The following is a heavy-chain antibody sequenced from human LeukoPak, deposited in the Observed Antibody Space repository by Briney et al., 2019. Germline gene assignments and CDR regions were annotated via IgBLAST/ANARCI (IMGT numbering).Heavy chain of an antibody. V-gene: IGHV3-53*01. CDR1: GFTVSSNS. J-gene: IGHJ4*02. D-gene: IGHD5-24*01. CDR2: IYSGGST. CDR3: AREVGPFHQLDY. Sequence: GGSLRLSCTVSGFTVSSNSMSWVRQAPGKGLEWVSVIYSGGSTYYADSVKGRFTISRDNSKNTLYLQMNSLRAEDTAVYYCAREVGPFHQLDYWGQGTLVTVSS.